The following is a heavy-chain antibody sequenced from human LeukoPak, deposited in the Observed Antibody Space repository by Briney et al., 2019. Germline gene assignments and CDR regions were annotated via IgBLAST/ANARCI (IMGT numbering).Heavy chain of an antibody. CDR1: GFTFSDYF. CDR2: ISATGSIT. V-gene: IGHV3-11*01. Sequence: PGGSLRLSCAGSGFTFSDYFMSWIRQAPGKGLEWVSYISATGSITNYADSVKGRFTISRDNAKNSLYLQMNSLRAEDTAVYYCTRHPFPPAGSYFYYYYMDVWGKGTTVTVFS. J-gene: IGHJ6*03. CDR3: TRHPFPPAGSYFYYYYMDV. D-gene: IGHD2/OR15-2a*01.